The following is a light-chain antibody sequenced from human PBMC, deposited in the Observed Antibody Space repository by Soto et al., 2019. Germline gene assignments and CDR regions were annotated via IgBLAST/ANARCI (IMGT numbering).Light chain of an antibody. CDR3: QQSHTPPLT. V-gene: IGKV1-39*01. J-gene: IGKJ4*01. CDR2: AAS. CDR1: QSISRY. Sequence: DIQMTQSPSPLSASVGYRVTVTCRASQSISRYLNWYQQKPGNAPKLLIYAASNLQSGVTSRFSGSGSGTDFTLTISSLHPEDFATYFCQQSHTPPLTFGGGTKVEIK.